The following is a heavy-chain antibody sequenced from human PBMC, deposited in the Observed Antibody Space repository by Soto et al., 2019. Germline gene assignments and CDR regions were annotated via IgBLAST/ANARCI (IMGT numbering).Heavy chain of an antibody. CDR1: GFSVSDYY. CDR2: ISSSSSYT. D-gene: IGHD3-22*01. CDR3: ATGQYYYDSSGYYYS. Sequence: PGGSLRLSCAASGFSVSDYYMSWIRQAPGKGLEWVSYISSSSSYTNYADSVKGRFTISRDNAKNSLYLQMNSLRAEDTAVYYCATGQYYYDSSGYYYSWGQGTLVTVSS. V-gene: IGHV3-11*03. J-gene: IGHJ4*02.